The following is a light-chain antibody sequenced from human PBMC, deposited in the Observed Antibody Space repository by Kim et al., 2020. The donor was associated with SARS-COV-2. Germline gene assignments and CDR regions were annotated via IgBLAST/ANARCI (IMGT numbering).Light chain of an antibody. CDR1: QSISNC. CDR3: QQSHTTPLLT. J-gene: IGKJ4*01. Sequence: DIQMTQSPSTLSASVGDRVTITCRASQSISNCLNWYQQKPGKAPKLLIYDASTLQSEVPSRFSGSGSVTEFTLTISSLQPEDFATYYCQQSHTTPLLTFGGGTKVDIK. V-gene: IGKV1-39*01. CDR2: DAS.